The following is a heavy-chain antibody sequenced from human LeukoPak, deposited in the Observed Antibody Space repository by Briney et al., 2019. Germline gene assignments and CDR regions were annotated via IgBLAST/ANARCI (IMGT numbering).Heavy chain of an antibody. Sequence: GGSLRLSCAGSGFTFGGYDMHWFRQTPGKGLEWVAVIAYDGSRAFYADSVKGRFTISRDNSKNTMSVQMDDPRAEDTAVYYCTRCNNDHFDYWGQGTLVTVSS. V-gene: IGHV3-33*01. CDR3: TRCNNDHFDY. J-gene: IGHJ4*02. D-gene: IGHD1/OR15-1a*01. CDR2: IAYDGSRA. CDR1: GFTFGGYD.